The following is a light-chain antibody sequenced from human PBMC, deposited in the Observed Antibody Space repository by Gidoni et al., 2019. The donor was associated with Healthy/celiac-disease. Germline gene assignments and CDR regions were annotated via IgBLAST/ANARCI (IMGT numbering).Light chain of an antibody. Sequence: DIQMTQFPSSLSASVGDRLTITCRASQGIRNYLAWYQQKPGKVPKLLIYAASTLQSGVPSRFSGSGSGTDFTLTISSLQPEDVATYYCQKYNSAPLTFGGETKVEIK. V-gene: IGKV1-27*01. CDR3: QKYNSAPLT. CDR1: QGIRNY. J-gene: IGKJ4*01. CDR2: AAS.